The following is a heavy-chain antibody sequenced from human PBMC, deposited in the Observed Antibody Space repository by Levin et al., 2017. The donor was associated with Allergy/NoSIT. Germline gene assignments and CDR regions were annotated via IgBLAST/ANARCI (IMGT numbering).Heavy chain of an antibody. D-gene: IGHD2-21*01. Sequence: LSLTCAASGFSLSDHSMTWVRQAPGKGLEWVANIKKGGSEKYYVDSVKGRFTISRDNAKNSLYLQMNSLTAEDTAVYYCARDIAVGGSSGRDYWGQGTLVTVSS. CDR2: IKKGGSEK. CDR1: GFSLSDHS. V-gene: IGHV3-7*01. CDR3: ARDIAVGGSSGRDY. J-gene: IGHJ4*02.